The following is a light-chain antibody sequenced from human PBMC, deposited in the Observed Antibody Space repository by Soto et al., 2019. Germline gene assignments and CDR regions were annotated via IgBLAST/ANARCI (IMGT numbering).Light chain of an antibody. CDR1: SSDVGAYDY. J-gene: IGLJ2*01. CDR3: NSYTSGSTLV. Sequence: QSALTQPASVSGSPGQSITISCTGTSSDVGAYDYVSWYQQHPGKAPKLMIYDVSDRPSGVSNRFSGSKSGNTASLTISGLQAEDEADYYCNSYTSGSTLVFGGGTKLTVL. V-gene: IGLV2-14*01. CDR2: DVS.